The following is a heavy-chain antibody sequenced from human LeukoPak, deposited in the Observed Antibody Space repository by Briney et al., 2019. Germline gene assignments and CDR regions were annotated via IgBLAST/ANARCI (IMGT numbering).Heavy chain of an antibody. J-gene: IGHJ1*01. V-gene: IGHV3-53*01. CDR3: AREDSRWLGLGL. D-gene: IGHD6-19*01. CDR2: IYSGGTT. Sequence: GRSLRLSCAASGFTFSSYAMHWVRQAPGKGLEWVSVIYSGGTTYYADSVKGRFTISRDNSKNTVSLQMNSLRAEDTAVYYCAREDSRWLGLGLWGPGTLVTVSS. CDR1: GFTFSSYA.